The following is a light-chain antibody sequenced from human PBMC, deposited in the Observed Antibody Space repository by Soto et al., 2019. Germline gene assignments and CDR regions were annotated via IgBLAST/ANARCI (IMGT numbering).Light chain of an antibody. CDR2: GAS. CDR1: QSVSSN. Sequence: EIVMTQSPATLSVSPGERATLSCRASQSVSSNLAWYQQKPGQAPRLLIYGASTRATGIPARFSGSGSGTEFTLTISSLQSEDFAVYYCQQYNIWRSITFGPGTRLEIK. V-gene: IGKV3-15*01. CDR3: QQYNIWRSIT. J-gene: IGKJ5*01.